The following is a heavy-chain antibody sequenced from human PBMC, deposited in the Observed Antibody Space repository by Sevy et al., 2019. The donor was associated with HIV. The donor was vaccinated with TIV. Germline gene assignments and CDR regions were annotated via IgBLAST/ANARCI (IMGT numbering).Heavy chain of an antibody. J-gene: IGHJ5*02. CDR2: IYYSGST. V-gene: IGHV4-59*01. D-gene: IGHD3-22*01. Sequence: QSQTLSLTCTVSGVSISSYYWNWIRQSPGKGLEWIGYIYYSGSTNYNPSLKSRVTMSVDTSKNQVSLKLTSVTAADTAVYFCARYYYDSSGPGSWFDPWGQGTLVTVSS. CDR3: ARYYYDSSGPGSWFDP. CDR1: GVSISSYY.